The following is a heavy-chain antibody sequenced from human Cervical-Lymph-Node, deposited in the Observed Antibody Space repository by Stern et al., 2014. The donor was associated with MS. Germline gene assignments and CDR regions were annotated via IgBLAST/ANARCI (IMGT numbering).Heavy chain of an antibody. V-gene: IGHV2-5*02. CDR1: GFSLTSSGVG. CDR3: AHCNYGDFRIT. Sequence: QVPLRESGPTLVKPTQTLTLTCTFSGFSLTSSGVGVGWIRQPPGKAPEWLAIIFWDGDRRYSPSLKNRVTITEDTSKNQVILTVTNMDPMDTATYYCAHCNYGDFRITWGQGSLVTVSS. D-gene: IGHD4-17*01. J-gene: IGHJ5*02. CDR2: IFWDGDR.